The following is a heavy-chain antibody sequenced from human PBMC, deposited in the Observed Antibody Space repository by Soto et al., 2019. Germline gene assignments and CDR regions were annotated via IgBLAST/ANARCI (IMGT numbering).Heavy chain of an antibody. V-gene: IGHV3-23*01. CDR1: GFTFNNYA. Sequence: TGGSLRLSCAASGFTFNNYAMTWVRQAPGKGLDWVSGINYSGGTTFYAGSVKGRFAVSRDNSKNMLYLQMSSLRTEDTAIYYCGLRYCSRTTCPPLNSYFYMDVWGKGTTVTVSS. J-gene: IGHJ6*03. CDR3: GLRYCSRTTCPPLNSYFYMDV. D-gene: IGHD2-2*01. CDR2: INYSGGTT.